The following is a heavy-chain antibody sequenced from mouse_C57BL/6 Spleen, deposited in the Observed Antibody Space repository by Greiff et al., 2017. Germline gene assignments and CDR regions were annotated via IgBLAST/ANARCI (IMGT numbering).Heavy chain of an antibody. Sequence: EVKVEESGGGLVQPGGSMKLSCVASGFTFRNYWMNWVRQSPEKGLEWVAQIRLKSDNYATHYAESVKGRFTISRDDSKSSVYLQMNNLRAEDTGIYYCTEGWDGVDYWGQGTTLTVSS. CDR2: IRLKSDNYAT. J-gene: IGHJ2*01. V-gene: IGHV6-3*01. D-gene: IGHD3-3*01. CDR3: TEGWDGVDY. CDR1: GFTFRNYW.